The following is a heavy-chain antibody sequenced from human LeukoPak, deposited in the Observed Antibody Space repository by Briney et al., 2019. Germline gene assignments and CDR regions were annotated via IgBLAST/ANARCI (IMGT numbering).Heavy chain of an antibody. CDR3: ARRWAAPDY. J-gene: IGHJ4*02. CDR2: IYYSGST. CDR1: GGSISSSSYY. D-gene: IGHD3-16*01. Sequence: SETLSLACTVSGGSISSSSYYWGWIRQPPGKGLEWIGSIYYSGSTYYNPSLKSRVTISVDTSKNQFSLKLSSVTAADTAVYYCARRWAAPDYWGQGTLVTVSS. V-gene: IGHV4-39*07.